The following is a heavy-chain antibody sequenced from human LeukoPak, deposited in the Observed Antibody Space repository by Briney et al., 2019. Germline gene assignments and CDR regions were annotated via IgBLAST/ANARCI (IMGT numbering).Heavy chain of an antibody. Sequence: GRSLRLSCAASGFTFSSYGMHWVRQAPGKGLEWVAVISYDGSNKYYADFVKGRFTISRDNAKNSLYLQMKSLRAEDAAVYYCARGKTSQNIVTRKTYNWFDPWGQGTLVTVSS. CDR3: ARGKTSQNIVTRKTYNWFDP. CDR2: ISYDGSNK. J-gene: IGHJ5*02. V-gene: IGHV3-30*03. D-gene: IGHD2/OR15-2a*01. CDR1: GFTFSSYG.